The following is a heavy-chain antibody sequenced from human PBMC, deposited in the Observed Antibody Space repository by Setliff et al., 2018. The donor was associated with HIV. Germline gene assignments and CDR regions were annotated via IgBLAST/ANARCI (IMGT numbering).Heavy chain of an antibody. CDR3: ARDTFYLDY. CDR2: ISYNGGT. D-gene: IGHD3-3*02. V-gene: IGHV4-59*02. J-gene: IGHJ4*02. Sequence: PSETLSLTCTVSGGSVRRNYWGWIRQPPGRGLEWIGYISYNGGTNYNPSLKSRVAISLDTSKNQFSLKMRSVTAADTAIYYCARDTFYLDYWGQGALVTVS. CDR1: GGSVRRNY.